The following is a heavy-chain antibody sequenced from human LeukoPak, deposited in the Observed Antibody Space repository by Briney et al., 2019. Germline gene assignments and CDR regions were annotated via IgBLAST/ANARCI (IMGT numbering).Heavy chain of an antibody. CDR3: ARDIPYSSGLNYYYYYGMDV. D-gene: IGHD6-19*01. Sequence: SVKVSCKASGGTFSSYAISWVRQTPGQGLEWMGGIIPIFGTANYAQKFQGRVTITADESTSTAYMELRSLRSDDTAVYYCARDIPYSSGLNYYYYYGMDVWGQGTTVTVSS. CDR2: IIPIFGTA. V-gene: IGHV1-69*13. CDR1: GGTFSSYA. J-gene: IGHJ6*02.